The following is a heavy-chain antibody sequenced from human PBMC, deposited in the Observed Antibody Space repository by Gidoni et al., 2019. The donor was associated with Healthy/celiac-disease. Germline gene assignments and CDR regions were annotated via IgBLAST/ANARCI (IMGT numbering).Heavy chain of an antibody. V-gene: IGHV3-30-3*01. CDR1: GFTFSRYA. CDR2: ISYDGSNK. J-gene: IGHJ6*02. D-gene: IGHD3-10*01. CDR3: VSSTMVRGVILPTDGMAV. Sequence: QVQLVESGGGVVKPARSLRLSCAASGFTFSRYAMHWVRQAPGKGLAWVAVISYDGSNKYYADSVKGRFTISRDNSTNTLYLQMNSLRAEDTAVYYCVSSTMVRGVILPTDGMAVWGQGTTVTVSS.